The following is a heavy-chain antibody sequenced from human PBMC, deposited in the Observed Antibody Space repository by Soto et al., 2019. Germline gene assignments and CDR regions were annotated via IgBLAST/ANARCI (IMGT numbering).Heavy chain of an antibody. CDR2: IWYDGSNK. V-gene: IGHV3-33*01. Sequence: QVQLVESGGGVVQPGRSLRLSCAASGFTFSSYGMHWVRQAPGKGLEWVAVIWYDGSNKYYADSVKGRFTISRDNSKNTLYLQMNSLRAEDTAVYYCASEIRGYYDSSGYDFRDYWGQGTLVTVSS. J-gene: IGHJ4*02. CDR3: ASEIRGYYDSSGYDFRDY. CDR1: GFTFSSYG. D-gene: IGHD3-22*01.